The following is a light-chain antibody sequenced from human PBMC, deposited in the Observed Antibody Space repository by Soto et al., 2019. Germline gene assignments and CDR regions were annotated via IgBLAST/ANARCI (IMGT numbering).Light chain of an antibody. J-gene: IGLJ1*01. V-gene: IGLV1-44*01. CDR2: TNN. CDR3: AAWDDSLGAYV. Sequence: QSALTQLPSASATPGQRVTISCSGSNSNIGTNTVNWYQQLPGTAPRLLIYTNNQRPSGVPQRFSGSKTGTPASLAIGGLQSEDGADYYCAAWDDSLGAYVFGTGTKVTVL. CDR1: NSNIGTNT.